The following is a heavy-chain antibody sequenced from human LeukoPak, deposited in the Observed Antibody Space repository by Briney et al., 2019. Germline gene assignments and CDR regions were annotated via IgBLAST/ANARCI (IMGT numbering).Heavy chain of an antibody. D-gene: IGHD3-10*01. Sequence: ASVKVSCTASGYTFTGSYIHWVRQAPGQGLDWMGWLSPDSGGTNYAQMFQGRVTMTRDTSISTAYMELSRLVSDDTAVYYSARVPEAITMPYYFDYWGQGTLVTVSS. CDR2: LSPDSGGT. V-gene: IGHV1-2*02. CDR1: GYTFTGSY. CDR3: ARVPEAITMPYYFDY. J-gene: IGHJ4*02.